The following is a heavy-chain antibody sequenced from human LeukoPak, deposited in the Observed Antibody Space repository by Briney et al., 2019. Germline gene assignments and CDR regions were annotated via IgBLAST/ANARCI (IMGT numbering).Heavy chain of an antibody. V-gene: IGHV3-23*01. CDR2: ISGGGGNT. Sequence: GGSLRLSCAASGFTFTSYAMNWVRQAPGKGLEWVSAISGGGGNTYYADSVKGRFTISRDNSKNTLFLQMNSLRAEDSAVYYCAKATFASGSYRSPFDYWGQGTLVTVSS. D-gene: IGHD3-10*01. CDR3: AKATFASGSYRSPFDY. CDR1: GFTFTSYA. J-gene: IGHJ4*02.